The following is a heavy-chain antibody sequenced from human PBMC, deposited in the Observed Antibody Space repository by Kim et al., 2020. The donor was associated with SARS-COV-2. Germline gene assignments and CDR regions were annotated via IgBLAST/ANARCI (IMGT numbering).Heavy chain of an antibody. CDR3: AREPYSSTWLDY. CDR2: IYSGGTT. Sequence: GGSLRLSCAVSGITVTTNYINWVRQAPGKGLEWVSTIYSGGTTYYADSVKGRFTISRDTSKNTLYLQMNSLRAEDTAVYYCAREPYSSTWLDYWGPGTLVTVSS. D-gene: IGHD6-13*01. J-gene: IGHJ4*02. CDR1: GITVTTNY. V-gene: IGHV3-66*01.